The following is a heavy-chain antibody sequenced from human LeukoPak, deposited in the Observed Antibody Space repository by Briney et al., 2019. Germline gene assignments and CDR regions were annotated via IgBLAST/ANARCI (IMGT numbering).Heavy chain of an antibody. Sequence: GGSLRLSCAASGFTFSSYEMNWARQAPGKGLEWLSYIDSSGTNIYYAESVRGRFTISRDNAENSLYLQMNSLRVEDTALYYCVRALDYWGQGTLVTVSS. CDR1: GFTFSSYE. J-gene: IGHJ4*02. CDR2: IDSSGTNI. V-gene: IGHV3-48*03. CDR3: VRALDY.